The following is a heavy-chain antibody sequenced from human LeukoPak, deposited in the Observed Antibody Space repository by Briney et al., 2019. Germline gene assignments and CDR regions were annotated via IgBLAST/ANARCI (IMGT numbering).Heavy chain of an antibody. CDR2: INSGGSNT. CDR1: GFTFSSYW. J-gene: IGHJ3*02. CDR3: ARDGGDSYYYESGPFDI. D-gene: IGHD3-22*01. V-gene: IGHV3-74*01. Sequence: GSLRLSCAASGFTFSSYWMHWVRRPPGEGLVWVSRINSGGSNTIYADSVKGRFTISRDNAKNTLYLQMNSLRAEDTAVYYCARDGGDSYYYESGPFDIWGQGTMVTVSS.